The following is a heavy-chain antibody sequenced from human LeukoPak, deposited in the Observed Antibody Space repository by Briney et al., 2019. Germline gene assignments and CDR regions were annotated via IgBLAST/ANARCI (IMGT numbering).Heavy chain of an antibody. D-gene: IGHD6-19*01. Sequence: PSETLSLTCTVSGGSLSSHYWNWVRQPPGKGLEWSAFIYYSGSSSYSPSLKSRVTISVDTSKNQFSLKLTSVTAADTAVYYCARSQSTGWYNGGLDVWGQGTTVTVSS. CDR1: GGSLSSHY. CDR2: IYYSGSS. J-gene: IGHJ6*02. CDR3: ARSQSTGWYNGGLDV. V-gene: IGHV4-59*08.